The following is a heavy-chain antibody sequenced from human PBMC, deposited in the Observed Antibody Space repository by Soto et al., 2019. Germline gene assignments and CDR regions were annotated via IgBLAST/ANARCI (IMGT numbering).Heavy chain of an antibody. CDR3: AKNVWGITIFGGMDV. CDR2: ISGSGGST. CDR1: GFTFSSYD. V-gene: IGHV3-23*01. J-gene: IGHJ6*02. Sequence: EVQLLESGGGLVQPGGSLRLSCAASGFTFSSYDMSWVRQAPGKGLEWVSAISGSGGSTYYADSVKGRFTITRDNSKNTLYLKMNSLRAEDTAVYYCAKNVWGITIFGGMDVWGQGATVSVSS. D-gene: IGHD3-9*01.